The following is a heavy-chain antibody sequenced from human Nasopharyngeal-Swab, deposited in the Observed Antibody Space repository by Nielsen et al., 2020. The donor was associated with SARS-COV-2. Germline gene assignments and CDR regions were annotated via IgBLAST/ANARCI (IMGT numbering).Heavy chain of an antibody. D-gene: IGHD2-15*01. V-gene: IGHV4-31*03. Sequence: SEPLSLTCTVSGGPISSGGYYWSWIRQHPGKGLEWIGYIYYSGSTYYNPSLKSRVTISVDTSKNQFSLKLSSVTAADTAVYYCAKDRPEDTPFDYWGQGTLVTVSS. CDR2: IYYSGST. CDR1: GGPISSGGYY. CDR3: AKDRPEDTPFDY. J-gene: IGHJ4*02.